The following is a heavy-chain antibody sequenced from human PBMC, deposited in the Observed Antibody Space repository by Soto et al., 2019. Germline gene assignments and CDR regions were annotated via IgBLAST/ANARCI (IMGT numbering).Heavy chain of an antibody. CDR2: ISAYNGNT. V-gene: IGHV1-18*01. Sequence: QVQLVPCGAVVRTPGASENVSSKSSGSTFSNDGISWVRQAAGQGLEWMGWISAYNGNTEYAQNFQGRVTMTTDTSTSTAYMELRSLRSDDTAVYSCARGGPTSADYYYGMDVWGLGTTVTVSS. J-gene: IGHJ6*02. CDR3: ARGGPTSADYYYGMDV. D-gene: IGHD3-10*01. CDR1: GSTFSNDG.